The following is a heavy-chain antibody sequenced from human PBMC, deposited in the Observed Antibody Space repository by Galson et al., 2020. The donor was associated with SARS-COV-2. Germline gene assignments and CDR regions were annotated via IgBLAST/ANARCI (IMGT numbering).Heavy chain of an antibody. CDR3: AKDVVGATGYYYYYGMDV. J-gene: IGHJ6*02. CDR1: GFTFSSYG. V-gene: IGHV3-30*18. D-gene: IGHD1-26*01. CDR2: ISYDGSNK. Sequence: GGSLRLSCAASGFTFSSYGMHWVRQAPGKGLEWVAVISYDGSNKYYADSVKGRFTISRDNSKNTLYLQMNSLRAEDTAVYYCAKDVVGATGYYYYYGMDVWGQGTTVTVSS.